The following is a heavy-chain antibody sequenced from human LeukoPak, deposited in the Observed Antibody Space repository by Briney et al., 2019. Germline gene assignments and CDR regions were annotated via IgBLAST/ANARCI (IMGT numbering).Heavy chain of an antibody. J-gene: IGHJ5*02. V-gene: IGHV3-48*03. D-gene: IGHD3-3*01. CDR1: GFTFSSYE. CDR2: ISSSGSTI. CDR3: ARVPMSFGVVIPWFDP. Sequence: GGSLRLSCAASGFTFSSYEMNWVRQAPGKGLEWVSYISSSGSTIYYADSVKGRFTISRDNAKNSLYLQMNSLRAEDTAVYYCARVPMSFGVVIPWFDPWGQGTLVTVSS.